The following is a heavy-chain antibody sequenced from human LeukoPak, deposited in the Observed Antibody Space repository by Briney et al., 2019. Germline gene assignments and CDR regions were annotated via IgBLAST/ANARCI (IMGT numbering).Heavy chain of an antibody. J-gene: IGHJ5*02. CDR1: GFTFSSYA. CDR3: AKRQGDYSNNNWFDP. CDR2: ISGSGGST. V-gene: IGHV3-23*01. D-gene: IGHD4-11*01. Sequence: QPGGSLRLSCAAPGFTFSSYAMSWVRQAPGKGLEWVSAISGSGGSTYYADSVKGRFTISRDNSKNTLYLQMNSLRAEDTAVYYCAKRQGDYSNNNWFDPWGQGTLVTVSS.